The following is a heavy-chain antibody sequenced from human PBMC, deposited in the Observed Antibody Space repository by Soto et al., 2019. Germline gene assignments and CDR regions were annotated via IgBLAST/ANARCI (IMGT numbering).Heavy chain of an antibody. V-gene: IGHV1-2*02. CDR3: ARVQSGDNTGFSNQF. CDR2: INPYSGAT. CDR1: GYTFRDYY. J-gene: IGHJ4*02. Sequence: QVQLVQSEAEVKKPGASVKVSCKASGYTFRDYYLHWVRQAPGQGLEWVGWINPYSGATNSAQKFQGRLDMTRDTSISTVYMDLSRLTSDDTAVYYCARVQSGDNTGFSNQFWGQGTLVSVSS. D-gene: IGHD5-12*01.